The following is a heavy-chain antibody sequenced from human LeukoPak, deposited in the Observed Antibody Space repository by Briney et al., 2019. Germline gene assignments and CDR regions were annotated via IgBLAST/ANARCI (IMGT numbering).Heavy chain of an antibody. Sequence: GGSLSLSCVPSGFTFSIQCKHWVRHAPGRGREWVTFILYDGSSKYYEDLVKGRFSVSRENSKNTLYLQMNSLRAEDTAGYYCANWPSTGTTLDYWGQGTLVTVSS. D-gene: IGHD4-17*01. CDR3: ANWPSTGTTLDY. CDR1: GFTFSIQC. CDR2: ILYDGSSK. J-gene: IGHJ4*02. V-gene: IGHV3-30*02.